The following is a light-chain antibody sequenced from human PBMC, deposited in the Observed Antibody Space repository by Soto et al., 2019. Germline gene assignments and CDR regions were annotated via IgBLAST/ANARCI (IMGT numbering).Light chain of an antibody. J-gene: IGKJ1*01. CDR3: QQVNDFPWT. V-gene: IGKV1-12*01. CDR2: SAS. CDR1: QGVNIF. Sequence: DIQMTQSPPSVSASVGDRVTITCRASQGVNIFLGWYQQKPGKAPKLLISSASILQTGVPSRFSGSGSGTDFSLTISSLQPEDFETYFCQQVNDFPWTFGQGTKVDI.